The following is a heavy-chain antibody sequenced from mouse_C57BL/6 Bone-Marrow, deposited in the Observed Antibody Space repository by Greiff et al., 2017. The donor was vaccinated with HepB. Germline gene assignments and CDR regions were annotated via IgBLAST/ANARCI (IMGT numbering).Heavy chain of an antibody. CDR1: GYSITSGYY. V-gene: IGHV3-6*01. CDR2: ISYDGSN. Sequence: EVKLMESGPGLVKPSQSLSLTCSVTGYSITSGYYWNWIRQFPGNKLEWMGYISYDGSNNYNPSLKNRISITRDTSKNQFFLKLNSVTTEDTATYYCAEGDPGPWFAYWGQGTLVTVSA. CDR3: AEGDPGPWFAY. D-gene: IGHD4-1*01. J-gene: IGHJ3*01.